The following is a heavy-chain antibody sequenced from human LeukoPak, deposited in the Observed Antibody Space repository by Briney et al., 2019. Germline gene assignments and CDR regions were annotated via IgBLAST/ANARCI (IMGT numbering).Heavy chain of an antibody. Sequence: GGSLRLSCAASGFTCSHYSMSWVRQAPGKGLEWVSYISSSNSTIYYADSVKGRFTISRDTAKNSLYLQMNSLRAEDTAVYYCARAGSYYDILTGQNWFDPWGQGTLVTVSS. CDR1: GFTCSHYS. CDR3: ARAGSYYDILTGQNWFDP. D-gene: IGHD3-9*01. CDR2: ISSSNSTI. J-gene: IGHJ5*02. V-gene: IGHV3-48*01.